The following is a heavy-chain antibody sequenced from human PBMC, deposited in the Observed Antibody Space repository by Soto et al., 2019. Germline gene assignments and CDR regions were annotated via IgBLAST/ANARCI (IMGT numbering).Heavy chain of an antibody. D-gene: IGHD3-22*01. V-gene: IGHV4-59*01. J-gene: IGHJ3*02. CDR1: GGSISSYY. CDR3: AGPHPYYYDSSGQGGAFDI. CDR2: IHYSGST. Sequence: SETLSLTCTVSGGSISSYYWSWIRQPPGKGLEWIGYIHYSGSTNYNPSFKSRVTISVDTSKNQFSLKLSSVTAADTAVYYCAGPHPYYYDSSGQGGAFDIWGQGTRVTVSS.